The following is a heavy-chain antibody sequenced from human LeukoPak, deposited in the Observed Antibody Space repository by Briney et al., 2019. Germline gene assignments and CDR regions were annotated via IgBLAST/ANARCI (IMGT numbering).Heavy chain of an antibody. Sequence: SETLSLTCTVSGGSISGSCYHWGWIRQPPGKGLEWIGSINYSWHTYYNPSLESRVTISVDSSKNQFSLTVTSVTAADTALYYCAPTYSYTRGGYDYWGPGTLVTVSS. D-gene: IGHD5-18*01. V-gene: IGHV4-39*01. J-gene: IGHJ4*02. CDR1: GGSISGSCYH. CDR3: APTYSYTRGGYDY. CDR2: INYSWHT.